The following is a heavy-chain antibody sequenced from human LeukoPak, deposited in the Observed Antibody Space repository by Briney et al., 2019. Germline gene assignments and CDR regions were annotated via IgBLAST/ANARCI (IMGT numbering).Heavy chain of an antibody. CDR2: ISYDGSSE. CDR3: AKELYNYGDYGAEGLDV. D-gene: IGHD4-17*01. V-gene: IGHV3-30*04. CDR1: GFTFSDCS. J-gene: IGHJ6*02. Sequence: GGSLRLSCAASGFTFSDCSMHWVRQAPGKGLEWVALISYDGSSEYYAGSVKGRFTISRDNSKITVYLQMNSLKAEDTAVYYCAKELYNYGDYGAEGLDVGGQGTTVTVS.